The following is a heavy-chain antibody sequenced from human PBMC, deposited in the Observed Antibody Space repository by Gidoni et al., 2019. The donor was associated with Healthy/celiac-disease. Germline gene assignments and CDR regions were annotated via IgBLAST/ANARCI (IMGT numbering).Heavy chain of an antibody. CDR1: GFTVSSNY. V-gene: IGHV3-53*01. D-gene: IGHD3-10*01. CDR2: IYSGGST. Sequence: EVQLVESGGGLIQPGGSLRLSCAASGFTVSSNYMSWVRQAPGKGLGWVSVIYSGGSTYYADSVKVRFTIARDNSKNTLYLQMNSLRAEDTAVYYCAGITMVRGAVMSFDYWGQGTLVTVSS. J-gene: IGHJ4*02. CDR3: AGITMVRGAVMSFDY.